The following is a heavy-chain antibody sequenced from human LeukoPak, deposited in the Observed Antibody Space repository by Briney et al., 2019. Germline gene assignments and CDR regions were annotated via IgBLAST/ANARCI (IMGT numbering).Heavy chain of an antibody. D-gene: IGHD5-18*01. Sequence: GGSLRLSCAASGFTFSSYGMHWVRQAPGKGLEWVAVISYDGSNKYYADSVKGRFTISRDNSKNTLYLQMNSPRAEDTAVYYCAKDFAAMVSRYFDYWGQGTLVTVSS. J-gene: IGHJ4*02. V-gene: IGHV3-30*18. CDR1: GFTFSSYG. CDR3: AKDFAAMVSRYFDY. CDR2: ISYDGSNK.